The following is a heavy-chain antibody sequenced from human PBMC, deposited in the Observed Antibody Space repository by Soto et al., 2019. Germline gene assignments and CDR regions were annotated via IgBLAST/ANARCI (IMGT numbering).Heavy chain of an antibody. Sequence: PSETLSLTCTVSGGSMSRYYWTWIRQPPGKGLEWIGNIHYTGSTNYNPSLKSRVTILLGTSTSQFSLKVSSVTAADTAVYYCARDLTISSTDGQLDPWGHVTLVTVSS. CDR1: GGSMSRYY. CDR3: ARDLTISSTDGQLDP. CDR2: IHYTGST. V-gene: IGHV4-59*01. J-gene: IGHJ5*02. D-gene: IGHD1-1*01.